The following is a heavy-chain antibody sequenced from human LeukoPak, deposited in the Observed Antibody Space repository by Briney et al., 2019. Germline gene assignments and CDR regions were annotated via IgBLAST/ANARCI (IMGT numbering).Heavy chain of an antibody. CDR1: GFTFDDYG. CDR3: ARHNLRGGYYY. V-gene: IGHV3-20*04. Sequence: PGGSLRLSCAASGFTFDDYGMTWVRQAPGKGLEWVSIINWNGGSTGYADSVKGRFTVSRDNAKNSLYLQMNSLRAEDTAVYYCARHNLRGGYYYWGQGTLVTVSS. D-gene: IGHD3-22*01. CDR2: INWNGGST. J-gene: IGHJ4*02.